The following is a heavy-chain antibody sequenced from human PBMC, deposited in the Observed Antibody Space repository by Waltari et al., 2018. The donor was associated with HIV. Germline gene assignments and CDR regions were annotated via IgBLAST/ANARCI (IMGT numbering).Heavy chain of an antibody. Sequence: EVQLVESGGDLTQPGGSLRISCVISGFDVTSNYMSWVRQAQGKGWEWFSVIDSNSNKNQVDSGKGRFTIFRDNSKNTVFLQMNSLRSEDTAVYYVARMHRYYGSEQSRYFSFGFDVWGQGTTVTVS. J-gene: IGHJ6*02. V-gene: IGHV3-53*01. CDR3: ARMHRYYGSEQSRYFSFGFDV. D-gene: IGHD3-10*01. CDR2: IDSNSNK. CDR1: GFDVTSNY.